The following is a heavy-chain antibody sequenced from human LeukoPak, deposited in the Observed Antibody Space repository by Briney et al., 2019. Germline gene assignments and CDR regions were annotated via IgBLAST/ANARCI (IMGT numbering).Heavy chain of an antibody. CDR3: AKLAAKNIAAAGKD. V-gene: IGHV3-23*01. Sequence: PGGPLRLSCAASGFTFSSYAMSWVRQAPGKGLEWVSAISGSGGSTYYADSVKGRFTISRDNSKNTLYLQMNSLRAEDTAVYYCAKLAAKNIAAAGKDWGQGTLVTVSS. J-gene: IGHJ4*02. CDR1: GFTFSSYA. CDR2: ISGSGGST. D-gene: IGHD6-13*01.